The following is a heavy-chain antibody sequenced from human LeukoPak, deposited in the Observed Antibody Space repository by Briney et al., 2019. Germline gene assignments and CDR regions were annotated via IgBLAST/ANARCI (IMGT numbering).Heavy chain of an antibody. J-gene: IGHJ4*02. Sequence: SETLSLTCTVSGGSISSYYWSWIRQPPGKGLVWIGYIYYSGSTNYNPSLKSRVTISVDTSKNQFSLKLSSVTAADTAVYYCAKGPDYGDYYFDYWGQGTLVTVSS. D-gene: IGHD4-17*01. V-gene: IGHV4-59*01. CDR1: GGSISSYY. CDR3: AKGPDYGDYYFDY. CDR2: IYYSGST.